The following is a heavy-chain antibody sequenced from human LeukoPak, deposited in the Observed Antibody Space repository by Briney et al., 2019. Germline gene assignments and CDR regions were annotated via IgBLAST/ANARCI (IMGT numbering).Heavy chain of an antibody. D-gene: IGHD3-3*01. CDR2: MNPNSGNT. V-gene: IGHV1-8*01. Sequence: ASVKVSCKASGYTFTSYDINWVRQATGQGLEWMGWMNPNSGNTGYAQKFQGRVTTTRNTSISTAYMELSSLRSEDTAVYYCARSKADYDFWSGYYLPRGPDIWGRGTMVTVSS. J-gene: IGHJ3*02. CDR3: ARSKADYDFWSGYYLPRGPDI. CDR1: GYTFTSYD.